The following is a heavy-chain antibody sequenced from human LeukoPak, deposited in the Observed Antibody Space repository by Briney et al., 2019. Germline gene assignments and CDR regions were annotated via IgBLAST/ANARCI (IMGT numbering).Heavy chain of an antibody. Sequence: SETLSLTCAVYGGSFSGYYWSWIRQPPGKGLEWIGEINHSGSTNYNPSLKSRVTISVDTSKNQFSLKLSSVTAADTAVYYCESNWDAFDIWGQGTMVTVSS. CDR2: INHSGST. V-gene: IGHV4-34*01. J-gene: IGHJ3*02. D-gene: IGHD1-20*01. CDR3: ESNWDAFDI. CDR1: GGSFSGYY.